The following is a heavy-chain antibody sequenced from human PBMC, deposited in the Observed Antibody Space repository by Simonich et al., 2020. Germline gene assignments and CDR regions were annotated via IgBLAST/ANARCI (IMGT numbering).Heavy chain of an antibody. V-gene: IGHV4-38-2*01. J-gene: IGHJ6*02. Sequence: QVQLQESGPGLVKPSETLSLTCAVSGYSISSGYYWGWIRHPPGKGLEWIGSICQSGSTYYNPSLKTRVTLSVDTSKNQFSLKLSSVTAADTAVYYCARVGYSNYYYYGMDVWGQGTTVTVSS. D-gene: IGHD6-13*01. CDR3: ARVGYSNYYYYGMDV. CDR2: ICQSGST. CDR1: GYSISSGYY.